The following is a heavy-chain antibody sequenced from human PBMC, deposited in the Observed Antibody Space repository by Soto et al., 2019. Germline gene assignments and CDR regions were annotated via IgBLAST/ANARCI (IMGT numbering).Heavy chain of an antibody. J-gene: IGHJ4*02. D-gene: IGHD3-10*01. CDR1: GFSLSTSGVG. CDR2: IYWDDDK. Sequence: QITLKESGPTLVKPTQTLTLTCTFSGFSLSTSGVGVGWIRQPPGKALEWLAVIYWDDDKRSSSSLKSRLTITKDTSKNQVVLTMTNMDPVHTATYYCAHHPYYGLAPYSFDYWGQGILVTVSS. CDR3: AHHPYYGLAPYSFDY. V-gene: IGHV2-5*02.